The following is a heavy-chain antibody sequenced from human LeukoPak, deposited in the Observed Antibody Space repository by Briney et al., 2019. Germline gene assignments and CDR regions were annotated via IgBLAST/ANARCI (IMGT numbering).Heavy chain of an antibody. CDR2: INPNSGGT. J-gene: IGHJ5*02. CDR1: GYTFTGYY. D-gene: IGHD5-12*01. Sequence: ASVKVSCKASGYTFTGYYMHWVRQAPGQGLEWMGWINPNSGGTNYAQKFQGRVTMTRDTSISTAYMELSRLRSDDTAVYYCARVKGGGYENWFDPWGQGTLVTVSS. V-gene: IGHV1-2*02. CDR3: ARVKGGGYENWFDP.